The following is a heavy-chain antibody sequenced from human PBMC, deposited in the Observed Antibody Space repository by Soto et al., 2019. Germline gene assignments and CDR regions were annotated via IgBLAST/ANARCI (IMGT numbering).Heavy chain of an antibody. CDR1: GGSISSGDYY. CDR2: IYYSGST. J-gene: IGHJ4*02. D-gene: IGHD3-10*01. V-gene: IGHV4-30-4*01. Sequence: SETLSLTCTVSGGSISSGDYYWSWIRQPPGKGLEWIGYIYYSGSTYYNPSLKSRVTISVDTYKNQFSLKLSSVTAADTAVYYCARLRSYYGSGSYYNFDYWGQGTLVTVSS. CDR3: ARLRSYYGSGSYYNFDY.